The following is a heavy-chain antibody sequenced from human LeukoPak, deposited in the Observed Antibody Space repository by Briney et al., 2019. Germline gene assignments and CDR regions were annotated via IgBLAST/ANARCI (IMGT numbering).Heavy chain of an antibody. Sequence: PGGSLRLSWAASGFTFGNAWMSWVRQAPGKGLEWVGRIKSKTDGGTTDYAAPVKGRFTISRDDSKNTLYLQMNSLKTEDTAVYYCTTDLLVVPAAMDYWGQGTLVTVSS. V-gene: IGHV3-15*01. CDR2: IKSKTDGGTT. CDR3: TTDLLVVPAAMDY. D-gene: IGHD2-2*01. J-gene: IGHJ4*02. CDR1: GFTFGNAW.